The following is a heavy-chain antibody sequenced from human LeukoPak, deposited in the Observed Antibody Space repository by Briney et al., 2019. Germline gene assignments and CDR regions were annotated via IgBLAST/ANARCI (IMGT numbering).Heavy chain of an antibody. D-gene: IGHD3-22*01. V-gene: IGHV3-9*01. CDR2: ISWNSGSI. CDR1: GFTFTSYA. J-gene: IGHJ3*02. Sequence: GGSLRLSCAASGFTFTSYAMGWVRQAPGKGLEWVSGISWNSGSIGYADSVKGRFTISRDNAKNSLYLQMNSLRAEDTALYYCAKDTDSSGYDAFDIWGQGTMVTVSS. CDR3: AKDTDSSGYDAFDI.